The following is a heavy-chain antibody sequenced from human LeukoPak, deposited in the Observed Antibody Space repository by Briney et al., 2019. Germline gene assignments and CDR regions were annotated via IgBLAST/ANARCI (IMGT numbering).Heavy chain of an antibody. D-gene: IGHD5-24*01. CDR1: GFTFSSYG. CDR3: TRENGGDGYRGGTFDI. J-gene: IGHJ3*02. V-gene: IGHV3-33*01. Sequence: GGSLRLSCAASGFTFSSYGMNWVRQAPGKGLEWVAVIWYDGSKKYYVDSVKGRFTISRDSSKNTVDLQMDSLRAEDTALYYCTRENGGDGYRGGTFDIWGQGTMVAISS. CDR2: IWYDGSKK.